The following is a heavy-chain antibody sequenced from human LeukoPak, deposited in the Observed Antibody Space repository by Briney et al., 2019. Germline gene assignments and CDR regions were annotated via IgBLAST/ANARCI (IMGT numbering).Heavy chain of an antibody. J-gene: IGHJ6*03. CDR2: IKQDGSEK. D-gene: IGHD6-19*01. CDR3: ARDRPQQWLVRGQRGYYYYMDV. V-gene: IGHV3-7*01. Sequence: PGGSLRLSCAASGFTFNNYWMTWVRQAPGMGLEWVAYIKQDGSEKYYVDSVKGRFTISRDIAKNSLYLQMNSLRAEDTAVYYCARDRPQQWLVRGQRGYYYYMDVWGKGTTVTISS. CDR1: GFTFNNYW.